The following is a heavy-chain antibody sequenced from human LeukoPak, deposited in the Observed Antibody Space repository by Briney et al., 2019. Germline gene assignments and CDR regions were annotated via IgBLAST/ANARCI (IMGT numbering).Heavy chain of an antibody. CDR3: ARDRWVVPAAIAY. V-gene: IGHV4-30-4*08. CDR2: IYYSGST. J-gene: IGHJ4*02. CDR1: GGSISSGDYY. D-gene: IGHD2-2*01. Sequence: PSETLSLTCTVSGGSISSGDYYWSWIRQPPGKGLEWIGYIYYSGSTYYNPSLKSRVTISLDTSKNQFSLNLSSVTAADTAVYYCARDRWVVPAAIAYWGQGTLVTVSS.